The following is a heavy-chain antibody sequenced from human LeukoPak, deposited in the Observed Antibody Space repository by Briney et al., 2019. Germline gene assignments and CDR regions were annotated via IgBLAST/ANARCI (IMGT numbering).Heavy chain of an antibody. V-gene: IGHV4-39*01. D-gene: IGHD3-22*01. CDR2: IYYSGNT. CDR1: GGSVTSSTY. J-gene: IGHJ4*02. CDR3: ARHKGLTYYYDSGDYYFDY. Sequence: SETLSLTCTVSGGSVTSSTYWGWIRQPPGKGLEWIASIYYSGNTYYNPSLKSRVTISVDTSKNQFSLKLSSVTAADTAVYYCARHKGLTYYYDSGDYYFDYWGQGTLVTVSS.